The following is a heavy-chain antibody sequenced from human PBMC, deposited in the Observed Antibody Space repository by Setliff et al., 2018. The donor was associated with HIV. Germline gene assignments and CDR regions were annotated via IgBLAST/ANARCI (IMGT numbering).Heavy chain of an antibody. Sequence: GGSLRLSCAASGLTFRNYAMSWVRQAPGKGLEWVSTINGRGDDTYYADSVKGRFTISRDNSKNTVSLQMSSLRADDTAVYYCAKEWSITAVIVVPSWDYWGQGTLVTVSS. CDR2: INGRGDDT. CDR1: GLTFRNYA. CDR3: AKEWSITAVIVVPSWDY. V-gene: IGHV3-23*01. J-gene: IGHJ4*02. D-gene: IGHD3-22*01.